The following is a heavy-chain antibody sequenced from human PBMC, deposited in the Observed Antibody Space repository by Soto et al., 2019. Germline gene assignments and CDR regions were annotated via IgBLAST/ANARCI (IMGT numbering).Heavy chain of an antibody. CDR1: GGSIGGVGYS. Sequence: SETLSLTCAVSGGSIGGVGYSWSWIRQPPXGGLEWIGYMYHSGTFLKSPSLKTRLTMSLDMSKNQFSLTLNSMTAADTAVYYCARAQFYSGSGNYNNLMFDAWGQGIQVTVSS. CDR2: MYHSGTF. V-gene: IGHV4-30-2*01. D-gene: IGHD3-10*01. CDR3: ARAQFYSGSGNYNNLMFDA. J-gene: IGHJ5*02.